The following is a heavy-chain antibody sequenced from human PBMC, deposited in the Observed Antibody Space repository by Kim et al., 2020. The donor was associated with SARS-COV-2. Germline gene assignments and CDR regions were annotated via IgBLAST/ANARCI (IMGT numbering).Heavy chain of an antibody. CDR2: ISAYNGNT. CDR3: ARAPDYGGNPVESY. CDR1: GYTFTSYG. D-gene: IGHD4-17*01. V-gene: IGHV1-18*01. J-gene: IGHJ4*02. Sequence: ASVKVSCKASGYTFTSYGISWVRQAPGQGLEWMGWISAYNGNTNYAQKLQGRVTMTTDTSTSTAYMELRSLRSDDTAVYYCARAPDYGGNPVESYWGQGTLVTVSS.